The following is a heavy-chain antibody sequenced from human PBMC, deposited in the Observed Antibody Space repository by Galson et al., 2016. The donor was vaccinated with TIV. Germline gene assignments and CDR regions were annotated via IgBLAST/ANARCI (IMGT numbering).Heavy chain of an antibody. Sequence: SLRLSCAASGFTFSRFVMTWVRQAPGKGLECVSVIYSGGNTYYADSVKGRFTISRDNSKSSLYLQMNSLRAEDTALYYCASTVTRTRYYDMDVGGQGTMLTVSS. CDR3: ASTVTRTRYYDMDV. CDR1: GFTFSRFV. D-gene: IGHD1-20*01. J-gene: IGHJ6*02. V-gene: IGHV3-23*03. CDR2: IYSGGNT.